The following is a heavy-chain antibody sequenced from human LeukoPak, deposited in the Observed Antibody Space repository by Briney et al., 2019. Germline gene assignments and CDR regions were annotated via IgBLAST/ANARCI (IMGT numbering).Heavy chain of an antibody. CDR2: ISSSSSYI. J-gene: IGHJ4*02. D-gene: IGHD2-2*01. V-gene: IGHV3-21*01. Sequence: GGSLRLSCAASGFTFSSYSMNWVRQAPGKGLEWVSPISSSSSYIYYADSVKGRFTISRDNAKNSLYLQMNSLRAEDTAVYYCARDQATGIVVVPAATNWGQGTLVTVSS. CDR1: GFTFSSYS. CDR3: ARDQATGIVVVPAATN.